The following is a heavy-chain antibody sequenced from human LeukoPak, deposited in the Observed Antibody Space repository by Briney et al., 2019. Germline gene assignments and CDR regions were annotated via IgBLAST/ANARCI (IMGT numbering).Heavy chain of an antibody. D-gene: IGHD3-10*01. CDR1: GFTFSSYW. J-gene: IGHJ4*02. CDR2: INTDGSTT. Sequence: GGSLRLSCAASGFTFSSYWMHWVRQAPGKGLVGISRINTDGSTTTYADSVKGRFTISRDNAKNTLYLQLDSLRAEDTAVYHCTRDGGEKALDYWGQGTLVTVSS. CDR3: TRDGGEKALDY. V-gene: IGHV3-74*01.